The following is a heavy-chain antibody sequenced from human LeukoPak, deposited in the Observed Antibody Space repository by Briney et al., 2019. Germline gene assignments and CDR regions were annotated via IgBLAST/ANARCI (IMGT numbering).Heavy chain of an antibody. V-gene: IGHV3-13*01. CDR3: ARVDGYNSFDY. J-gene: IGHJ4*02. CDR1: GFTFSSYD. D-gene: IGHD5-24*01. Sequence: GGSLRLSCAASGFTFSSYDMHWVRQATGKGLEWVSAIGTAGDTYYPGSVKGRFTISRENAKNSLYLQMNSLRAGDTAVYYCARVDGYNSFDYWGQGTLVTVSS. CDR2: IGTAGDT.